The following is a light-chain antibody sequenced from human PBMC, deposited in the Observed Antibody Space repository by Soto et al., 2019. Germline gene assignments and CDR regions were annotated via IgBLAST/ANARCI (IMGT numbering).Light chain of an antibody. CDR3: HQYNSWPRVT. Sequence: EIMLTQSPATLSVSPGEGATLSCTASQSVNLNFAWYQQTPGQPPRLLLYGASTRATGLPVRFRGSGSGTEFTLTISSLQSEDSAVYYCHQYNSWPRVTFGPGTKVQIK. V-gene: IGKV3-15*01. CDR1: QSVNLN. CDR2: GAS. J-gene: IGKJ3*01.